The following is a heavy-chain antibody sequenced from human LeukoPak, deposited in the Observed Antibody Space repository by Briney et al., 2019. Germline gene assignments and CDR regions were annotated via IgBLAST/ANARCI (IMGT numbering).Heavy chain of an antibody. D-gene: IGHD3-16*01. CDR2: ISSSSSYI. V-gene: IGHV3-21*01. J-gene: IGHJ4*02. CDR1: GFTFSSYS. Sequence: TGGSLRLSCAASGFTFSSYSMNWVRQAPGKGLEWVSSISSSSSYIYYADSVKGRFTISRDNAKNSLYLQMNSLRAEDTAVYYCARIPPVWGTGILFWGQGTLVTVS. CDR3: ARIPPVWGTGILF.